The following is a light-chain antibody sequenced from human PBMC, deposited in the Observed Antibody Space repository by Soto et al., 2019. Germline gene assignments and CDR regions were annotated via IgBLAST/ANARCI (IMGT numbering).Light chain of an antibody. J-gene: IGKJ1*01. CDR2: GAS. CDR1: QSVSRNY. Sequence: EIVLTQSPGTLCLSPGERATLSCRASQSVSRNYLAWYQQKPGQGPRLLIYGASSRATGIPDRFSGSGSGTEFTLTISRLEPEDFAVYYCQQYGSSPLTFDLGTKVEIK. V-gene: IGKV3-20*01. CDR3: QQYGSSPLT.